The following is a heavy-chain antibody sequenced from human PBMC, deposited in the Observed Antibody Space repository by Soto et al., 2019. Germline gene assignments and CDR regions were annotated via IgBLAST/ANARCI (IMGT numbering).Heavy chain of an antibody. V-gene: IGHV3-72*01. CDR2: TRNKANDYTT. J-gene: IGHJ4*02. D-gene: IGHD3-16*01. CDR3: AGARESYGLWYYFDY. Sequence: EVQLVESGGGLVQPGGSLRLSCVASGFIFSDHYMDWVRQAPGKGLEWVGRTRNKANDYTTQYAASVKGRSIISRDDSKNTLYLQMHSLKIEDTAVYYCAGARESYGLWYYFDYGGQGALVTVSS. CDR1: GFIFSDHY.